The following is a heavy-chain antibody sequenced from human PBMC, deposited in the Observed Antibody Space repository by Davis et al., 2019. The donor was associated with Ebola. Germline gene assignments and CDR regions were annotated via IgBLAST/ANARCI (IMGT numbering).Heavy chain of an antibody. Sequence: GESLKISCAASGFTFSDYYMSRIRQAPGKGLEWVSYISSSGSTIYYADSVKGRFTISRDNAKNSLYLQMNSLRAEDTAVYYCARDSIPASYYYDSSGYYYAWFDPWGQGTLVTVS. J-gene: IGHJ5*02. CDR2: ISSSGSTI. CDR3: ARDSIPASYYYDSSGYYYAWFDP. D-gene: IGHD3-22*01. CDR1: GFTFSDYY. V-gene: IGHV3-11*04.